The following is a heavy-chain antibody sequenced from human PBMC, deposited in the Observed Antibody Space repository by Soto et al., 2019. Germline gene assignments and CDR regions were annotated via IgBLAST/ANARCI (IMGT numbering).Heavy chain of an antibody. J-gene: IGHJ4*02. V-gene: IGHV1-69*08. CDR2: IIPILGIA. CDR1: GGTFSSYT. CDR3: ARDQGDYLDY. Sequence: QVQLLQSGADVKKPGSSVKVSCKASGGTFSSYTISWVRQAPGQGLEWMGRIIPILGIANYAQKFQGRVTITADKSMITAYMELSSLRSEDTSVYYCARDQGDYLDYWGEGILVTGAS.